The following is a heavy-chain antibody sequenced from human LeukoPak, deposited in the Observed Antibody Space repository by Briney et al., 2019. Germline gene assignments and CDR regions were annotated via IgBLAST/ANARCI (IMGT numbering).Heavy chain of an antibody. V-gene: IGHV3-21*01. CDR1: GFTFSSYS. J-gene: IGHJ5*02. CDR3: ARDLYPYDSSGSFWFDP. CDR2: ISSSSSYI. D-gene: IGHD3-22*01. Sequence: KPGGSLRLSCAASGFTFSSYSMNWVRQAPGKGLEWVSSISSSSSYIYYADSVKGRFTISRDNAKNSLYLQMNSLRAEDTAVYYCARDLYPYDSSGSFWFDPWGQGTLVTVSS.